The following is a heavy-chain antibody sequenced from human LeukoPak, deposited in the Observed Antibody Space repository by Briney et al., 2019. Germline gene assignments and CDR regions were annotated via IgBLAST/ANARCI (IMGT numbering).Heavy chain of an antibody. CDR1: GGSISSGGYY. D-gene: IGHD6-6*01. CDR2: IYDSGST. V-gene: IGHV4-31*03. J-gene: IGHJ4*02. CDR3: ARGRSSDY. Sequence: PSETLSLTCTVSGGSISSGGYYWSWIRQHPGKGLEWIGYIYDSGSTYYNPSLRSRVTISVDTSKNQFSLKLSSVTAADTAVYYCARGRSSDYWGQGTLVTVSS.